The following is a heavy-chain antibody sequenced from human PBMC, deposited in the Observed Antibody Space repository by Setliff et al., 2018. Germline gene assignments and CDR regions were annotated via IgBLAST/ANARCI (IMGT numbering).Heavy chain of an antibody. J-gene: IGHJ5*02. D-gene: IGHD6-13*01. V-gene: IGHV1-3*03. Sequence: GASVKVSCKASGYTFISYALHWVRQAPGQRLQWMGWINPASGNTKYSQEFQGRVTITRDTSASTAYMELSSLRSEDTAVYYCARDGGSSWYEGNWFDPWGQGTLVTVSS. CDR3: ARDGGSSWYEGNWFDP. CDR2: INPASGNT. CDR1: GYTFISYA.